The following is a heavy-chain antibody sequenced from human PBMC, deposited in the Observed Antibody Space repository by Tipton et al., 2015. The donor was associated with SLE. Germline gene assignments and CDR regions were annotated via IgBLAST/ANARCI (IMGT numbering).Heavy chain of an antibody. CDR2: TYTSGSA. CDR3: ARHFSGSYSFDY. D-gene: IGHD1-26*01. Sequence: TLSLTCTVSNGSLSRGRYSWAWIRQPAGEGLQWIGRTYTSGSADYNPSLKSRVSIPVDMSKNQVSLKLSSVTAADTALYYCARHFSGSYSFDYWGQGKLVTVSS. V-gene: IGHV4-61*02. J-gene: IGHJ4*02. CDR1: NGSLSRGRYS.